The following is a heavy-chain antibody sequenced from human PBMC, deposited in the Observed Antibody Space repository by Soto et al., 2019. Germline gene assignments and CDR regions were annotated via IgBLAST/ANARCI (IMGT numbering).Heavy chain of an antibody. CDR2: IIPILGNT. V-gene: IGHV1-18*04. J-gene: IGHJ4*02. CDR1: GGTFSSYT. Sequence: ASVKVSYKASGGTFSSYTISWVRQAPGQGLEWMGRIIPILGNTNYAQKLQGRVTMTTDTSTSTAYMELRSLRSDDTAVYYCARDNAPHGYWGQGTLVTVSS. CDR3: ARDNAPHGY.